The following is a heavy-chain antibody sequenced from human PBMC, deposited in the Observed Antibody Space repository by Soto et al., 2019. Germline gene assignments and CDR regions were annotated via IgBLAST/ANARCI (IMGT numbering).Heavy chain of an antibody. Sequence: QSPTLSLTCAISGDSVSSNSAAWNWIRQSPSRGLEWLGRTYYRSKWYNDYAVSVNSRITIKSDTSKNQFSLQLNSVTPEDTAVYYCARDPNWTYWDDAFDIWGQGTMVTVSS. V-gene: IGHV6-1*01. CDR1: GDSVSSNSAA. D-gene: IGHD1-1*01. CDR2: TYYRSKWYN. J-gene: IGHJ3*02. CDR3: ARDPNWTYWDDAFDI.